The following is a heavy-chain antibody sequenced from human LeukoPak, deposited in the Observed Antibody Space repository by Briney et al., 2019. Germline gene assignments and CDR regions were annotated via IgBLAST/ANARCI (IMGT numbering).Heavy chain of an antibody. CDR1: GGSISSYY. V-gene: IGHV4-59*01. Sequence: PSETLSLTCTVSGGSISSYYWSWIRQPPGKGLEWIGNIYYSGTTNYNPSLKSRVTISVDTSKNQFSLKLSSMTAADTAVYYCARGVYIAAAQYGYWGQGTLVTVSS. CDR3: ARGVYIAAAQYGY. D-gene: IGHD6-13*01. CDR2: IYYSGTT. J-gene: IGHJ4*02.